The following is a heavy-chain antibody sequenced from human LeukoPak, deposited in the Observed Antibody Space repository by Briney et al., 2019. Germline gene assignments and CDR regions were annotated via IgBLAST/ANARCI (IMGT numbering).Heavy chain of an antibody. CDR2: ISSSKSYI. J-gene: IGHJ4*02. CDR3: ASGSPAGDY. Sequence: SGGSLRLSCAASGFSLSSYSMNWVRQAPGKGLEWVSSISSSKSYIFYADSVKGRFTISRDNAKNSLYLEMTSLRAEDTAVYYCASGSPAGDYWGQGTLVTVSS. V-gene: IGHV3-21*01. D-gene: IGHD1-26*01. CDR1: GFSLSSYS.